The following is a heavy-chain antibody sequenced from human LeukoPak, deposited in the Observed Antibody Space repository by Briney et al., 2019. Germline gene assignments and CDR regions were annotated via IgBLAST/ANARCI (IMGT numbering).Heavy chain of an antibody. CDR2: INPNSGGT. CDR3: ARDRGFDTAYDFDY. CDR1: GYTFTGYC. Sequence: ASVKVSCKASGYTFTGYCMHWVRQAPGQGLEWMGWINPNSGGTNYAQKFQGRVTMTRDTSISTAYMELSRLRSDDTAVYYCARDRGFDTAYDFDYWGQGTLVTVSS. J-gene: IGHJ4*02. D-gene: IGHD5-18*01. V-gene: IGHV1-2*02.